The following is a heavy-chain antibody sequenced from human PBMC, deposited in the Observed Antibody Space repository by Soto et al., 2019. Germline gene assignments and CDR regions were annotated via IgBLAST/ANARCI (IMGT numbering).Heavy chain of an antibody. CDR2: IVVASGNT. CDR3: AADPMPTSFHSYEMDV. J-gene: IGHJ6*02. CDR1: GFTFIRSA. V-gene: IGHV1-58*01. Sequence: ASVKVSCKASGFTFIRSAVQWVRQARGQRLEWVGWIVVASGNTNYAQKFQDRVTITRDMSTSTAYMDLRSLRSEDTAIYYCAADPMPTSFHSYEMDVWGQGTAVTVSS. D-gene: IGHD2-2*01.